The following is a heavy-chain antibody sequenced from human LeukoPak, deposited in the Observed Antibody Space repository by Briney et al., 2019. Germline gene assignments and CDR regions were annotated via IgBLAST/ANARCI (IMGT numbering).Heavy chain of an antibody. J-gene: IGHJ5*02. V-gene: IGHV3-7*03. CDR3: ARAHARYCSGGSCYREMA. Sequence: GGSLRLSCAASGFTFSSYWMSWVRQAPGKGLEWVANIKQDGSEKYYVDSVKGRFTISRDNAKNSLYLQMSSLRAEETASYYCARAHARYCSGGSCYREMAWGQGTLVTVSS. CDR1: GFTFSSYW. CDR2: IKQDGSEK. D-gene: IGHD2-15*01.